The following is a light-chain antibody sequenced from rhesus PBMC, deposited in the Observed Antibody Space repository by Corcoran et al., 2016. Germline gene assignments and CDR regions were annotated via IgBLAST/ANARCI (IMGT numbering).Light chain of an antibody. CDR3: QQHDNSPPSS. CDR1: QGISNW. CDR2: RAS. J-gene: IGKJ2*01. Sequence: DIQMTQSPSSLPASVGDRVTITCRASQGISNWVAWYQQKPGKAPKLLIYRASNLETGVPSRFSGSGSGTDFTITISSLQPEDIATYYCQQHDNSPPSSFGQGTKVEIK. V-gene: IGKV1-69*01.